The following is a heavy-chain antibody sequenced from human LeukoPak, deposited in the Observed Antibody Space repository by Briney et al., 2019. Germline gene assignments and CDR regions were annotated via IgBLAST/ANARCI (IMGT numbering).Heavy chain of an antibody. J-gene: IGHJ3*02. Sequence: GGSLRLSCAASGFTFSSYGMHWVRQAPGKGLEWVAVISYDGSNKYYADSVKGRFTISRDNSKNTLYLQMNSLRAEDTAVYYCAKIAAADALDIWGQGTMVTVSS. CDR2: ISYDGSNK. CDR1: GFTFSSYG. V-gene: IGHV3-30*18. CDR3: AKIAAADALDI. D-gene: IGHD6-13*01.